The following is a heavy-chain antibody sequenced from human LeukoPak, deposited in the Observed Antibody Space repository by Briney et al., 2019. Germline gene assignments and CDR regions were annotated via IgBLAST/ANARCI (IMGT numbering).Heavy chain of an antibody. CDR3: VRGDTRDY. J-gene: IGHJ4*02. CDR2: ISSSSSYI. Sequence: GGSLRLSCAASGFSFSSYSMNWVRQAPGKGLEWVSSISSSSSYIYYVDSVKGRFTISRDNAKNSLYLQMNSLRAEDTALYSCVRGDTRDYWGQGTLVTVSS. CDR1: GFSFSSYS. V-gene: IGHV3-21*01.